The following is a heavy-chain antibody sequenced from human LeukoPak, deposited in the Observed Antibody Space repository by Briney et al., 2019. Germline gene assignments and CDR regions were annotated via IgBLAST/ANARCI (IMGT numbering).Heavy chain of an antibody. J-gene: IGHJ3*02. D-gene: IGHD6-19*01. CDR3: ASPVAGTSDAFDI. V-gene: IGHV3-11*01. CDR1: GFTFSDYY. CDR2: ISSSGSTI. Sequence: KTGGSLRLSCAASGFTFSDYYMSWIRQAPGKGLEWVSYISSSGSTIYYADSVKGRFTISRGNAKNSLYLQMNSLKAEDTAVYYCASPVAGTSDAFDIWGQGTMVTVSS.